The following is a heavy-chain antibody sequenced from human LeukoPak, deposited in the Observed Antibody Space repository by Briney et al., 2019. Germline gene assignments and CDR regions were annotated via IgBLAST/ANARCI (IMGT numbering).Heavy chain of an antibody. CDR3: ARSRAAYYYYYGMDV. V-gene: IGHV1-18*01. CDR1: GYTFTSYG. J-gene: IGHJ6*02. CDR2: ISAYNGNT. Sequence: GASVKVSCKASGYTFTSYGISWVRQAPGQGLEWMGWISAYNGNTNYAQKLQGRVTMTTDTSTSTAYMELRSLRSDDTAVYYCARSRAAYYYYYGMDVWGQGTTVTVSS. D-gene: IGHD6-25*01.